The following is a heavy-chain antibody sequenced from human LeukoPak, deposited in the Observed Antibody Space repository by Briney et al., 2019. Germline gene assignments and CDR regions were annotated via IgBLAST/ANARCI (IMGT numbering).Heavy chain of an antibody. J-gene: IGHJ4*02. Sequence: TGGSLRLSCAVSGFTFSTYGMHWVRQAPGKGLEWVAVISYDGSNKYYADSVKGRFTISRDNSKNTLYLQMNSLRAEDTAVYYCARDSSGWWLSGDYFDYWGQGTLVTVSS. D-gene: IGHD6-19*01. CDR3: ARDSSGWWLSGDYFDY. CDR2: ISYDGSNK. CDR1: GFTFSTYG. V-gene: IGHV3-30*03.